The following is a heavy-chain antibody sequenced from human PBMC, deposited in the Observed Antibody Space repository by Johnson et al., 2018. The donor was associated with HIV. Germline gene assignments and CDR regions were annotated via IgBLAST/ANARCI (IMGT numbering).Heavy chain of an antibody. J-gene: IGHJ3*02. CDR1: GFTFSSYG. V-gene: IGHV3-30*02. D-gene: IGHD6-13*01. Sequence: QVQLVESGGGVVQPGGSLRLSCAASGFTFSSYGMHWVRQAPGKGLDWVAFIHYDGSNEYYADSVKGRFTISRDNSKNTLYLQMNTLRVEDTAVYYCAKDGGSSWSAFDIWGQGTMVTVSS. CDR3: AKDGGSSWSAFDI. CDR2: IHYDGSNE.